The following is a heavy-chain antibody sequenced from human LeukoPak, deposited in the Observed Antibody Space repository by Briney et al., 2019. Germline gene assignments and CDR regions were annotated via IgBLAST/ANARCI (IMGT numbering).Heavy chain of an antibody. CDR3: ANVLRYFDWLTHDAFDI. D-gene: IGHD3-9*01. CDR2: ISGSGGST. V-gene: IGHV3-23*01. J-gene: IGHJ3*02. CDR1: GFTFSSYG. Sequence: GGTLRLSCAASGFTFSSYGMSWVRQAPGKGLEWVSAISGSGGSTYYADSVKGRFTISRDNSKNTLYLQMNSLRAEDTAVYYCANVLRYFDWLTHDAFDIWGQGTMVTVSS.